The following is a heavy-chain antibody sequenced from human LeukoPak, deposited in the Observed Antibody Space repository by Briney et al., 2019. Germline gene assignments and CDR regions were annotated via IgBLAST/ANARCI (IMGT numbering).Heavy chain of an antibody. CDR1: GFSLSTSGMC. V-gene: IGHV2-70*11. D-gene: IGHD6-13*01. J-gene: IGHJ4*02. Sequence: SGPTLVNPTQTLTLTCTFSGFSLSTSGMCVSWIRQPPGKALEWLARIDWDDDKYYSTSLKTRLTISKDTSKNQAVLTMTNMDPVDTATYYCARISRDSSSWYFEYWGQGTLVTVSS. CDR3: ARISRDSSSWYFEY. CDR2: IDWDDDK.